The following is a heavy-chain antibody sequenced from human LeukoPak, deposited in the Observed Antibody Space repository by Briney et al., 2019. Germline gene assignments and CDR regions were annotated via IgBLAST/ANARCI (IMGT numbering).Heavy chain of an antibody. CDR3: AKADGSAWYRGDY. D-gene: IGHD6-19*01. CDR1: GFTFSNYA. V-gene: IGHV3-23*01. CDR2: ISGGGGTT. J-gene: IGHJ4*02. Sequence: GGSLRLSCAVSGFTFSNYAFPWVRQAPGKGLEWVSAISGGGGTTYYADSVKGRFTISRDNSKNTLSLQMYSLRAEDTALYYCAKADGSAWYRGDYWGQGTLVTVSS.